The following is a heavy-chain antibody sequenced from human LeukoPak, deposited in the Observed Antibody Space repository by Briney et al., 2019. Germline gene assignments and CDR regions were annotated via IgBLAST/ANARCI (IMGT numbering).Heavy chain of an antibody. V-gene: IGHV1-2*06. Sequence: ASVKVSCXASGYTFTGYYMHWVRQAPGQGLEWMERINPNSGGTNYAQKFQGRVTMTRDTSISTAYMELSRLRSDDTAVYYCARVGYYDSSAQPWGQGTLVTVSS. CDR2: INPNSGGT. CDR1: GYTFTGYY. D-gene: IGHD3-22*01. CDR3: ARVGYYDSSAQP. J-gene: IGHJ4*02.